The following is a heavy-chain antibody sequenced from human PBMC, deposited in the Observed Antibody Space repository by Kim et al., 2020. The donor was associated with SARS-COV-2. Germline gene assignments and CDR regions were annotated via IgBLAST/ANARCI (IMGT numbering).Heavy chain of an antibody. J-gene: IGHJ5*02. CDR1: GGTFSSYA. Sequence: SVKVSCKASGGTFSSYAISWVRQAPGQGLEWMGGIIPIFGTANYAQKFQGRVTITADKSTSTAYMELSSLRSEDTAVYYCARDRRLENWFDPWGQGTLVTVSS. CDR3: ARDRRLENWFDP. CDR2: IIPIFGTA. V-gene: IGHV1-69*06.